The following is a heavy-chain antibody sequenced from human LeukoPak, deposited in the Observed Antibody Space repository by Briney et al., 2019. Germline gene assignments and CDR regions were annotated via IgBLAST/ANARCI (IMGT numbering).Heavy chain of an antibody. V-gene: IGHV3-66*01. CDR1: EFSVGSNY. Sequence: GGSLRLSCAASEFSVGSNYMTWVRQAPGKGLEWVSLIYSGGSTYYADSVKGRFTISRDNAKNSLYLQMNNLRAEDTALYHCARGLRNYYYYYMDVWGKGTTVTISS. D-gene: IGHD3-22*01. CDR3: ARGLRNYYYYYMDV. CDR2: IYSGGST. J-gene: IGHJ6*03.